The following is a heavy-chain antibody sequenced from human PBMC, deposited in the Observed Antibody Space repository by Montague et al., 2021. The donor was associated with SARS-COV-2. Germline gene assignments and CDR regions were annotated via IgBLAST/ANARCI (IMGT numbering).Heavy chain of an antibody. Sequence: SETLSLTCTFSDGSISSIVNFWGWIRQPPGKGLEWIGSISYTGSTYHNPSLKSRVTMSVDTSKNQFSLKLNSVTAADTAVYYCAVNSNYYYYYGMDVWGQGTTVTVSS. CDR1: DGSISSIVNF. CDR2: ISYTGST. D-gene: IGHD4-11*01. V-gene: IGHV4-39*07. CDR3: AVNSNYYYYYGMDV. J-gene: IGHJ6*02.